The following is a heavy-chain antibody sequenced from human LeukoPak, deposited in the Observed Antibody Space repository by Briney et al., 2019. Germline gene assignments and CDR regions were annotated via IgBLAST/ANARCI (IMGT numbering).Heavy chain of an antibody. CDR3: AKASSNYFYYFEY. CDR1: GFTVSSNY. J-gene: IGHJ4*02. Sequence: GGSLRLSCAASGFTVSSNYMSWVRQAPGKGLEWVSVIYSGGSTFYADSVKGRFTLSRDNSKNTLYLQTNTLRDEDTAVYYCAKASSNYFYYFEYWGQGTLVTVSS. D-gene: IGHD2/OR15-2a*01. CDR2: IYSGGST. V-gene: IGHV3-53*05.